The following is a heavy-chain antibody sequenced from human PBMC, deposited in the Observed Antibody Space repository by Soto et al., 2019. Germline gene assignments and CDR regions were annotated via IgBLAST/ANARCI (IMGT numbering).Heavy chain of an antibody. Sequence: QVQLVQSGAEVKKPGSSVKVSCKASGGTFGSYAISWVRQAPGQGLEWMGGIIPIPGTANYEQKFQGRVTIAADDSTSTAYMELSSLRSEHTPVYYCARSQGSSTSLPIYYHYYYGMDVWGQGTTVTVSS. CDR1: GGTFGSYA. D-gene: IGHD2-2*01. J-gene: IGHJ6*02. CDR3: ARSQGSSTSLPIYYHYYYGMDV. CDR2: IIPIPGTA. V-gene: IGHV1-69*01.